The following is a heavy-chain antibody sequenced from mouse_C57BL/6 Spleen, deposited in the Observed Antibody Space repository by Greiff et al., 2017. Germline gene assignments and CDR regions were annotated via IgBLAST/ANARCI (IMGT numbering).Heavy chain of an antibody. J-gene: IGHJ4*01. Sequence: EVQLQQSGPELVKPGASVKIPCKASGYTSTDYNMDWVKQSHGKSLEWIGDINPNNGGTIYNQKFKGKATLTVDKSSSTAYMELRSLTSEDTAVYYCARRGNLYYAMDYWGQGTSVTVSS. V-gene: IGHV1-18*01. CDR2: INPNNGGT. CDR1: GYTSTDYN. CDR3: ARRGNLYYAMDY.